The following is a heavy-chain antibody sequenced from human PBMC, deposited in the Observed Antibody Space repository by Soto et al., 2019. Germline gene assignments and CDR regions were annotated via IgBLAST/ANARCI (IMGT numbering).Heavy chain of an antibody. J-gene: IGHJ4*02. D-gene: IGHD6-19*01. CDR1: GGSISGSY. V-gene: IGHV4-59*01. Sequence: SETLSLTCSVSGGSISGSYWSWIRQSPGKGLEWLGYVYYTGSTNYSPSLRSRVSISVDTSKNEFSLRLSSVTAADTAVYFCARSVAVPGAHIDYWGQGTQVTVPQ. CDR3: ARSVAVPGAHIDY. CDR2: VYYTGST.